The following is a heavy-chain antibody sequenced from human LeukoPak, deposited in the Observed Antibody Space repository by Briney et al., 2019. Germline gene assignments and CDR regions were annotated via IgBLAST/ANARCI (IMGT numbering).Heavy chain of an antibody. CDR2: IIPIFGTA. CDR3: AGDLYGSGSNY. J-gene: IGHJ4*02. Sequence: GASVKVSCKASGGTFSSYAISWVRQAPGQGLEWMGGIIPIFGTANYAQKFQGRVTITADKSTSTAYMELSSLRSEDTAVYYCAGDLYGSGSNYWGQGTLVTVSS. CDR1: GGTFSSYA. V-gene: IGHV1-69*06. D-gene: IGHD3-10*01.